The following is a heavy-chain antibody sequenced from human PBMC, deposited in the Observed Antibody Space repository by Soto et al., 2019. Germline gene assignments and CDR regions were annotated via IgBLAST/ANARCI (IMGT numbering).Heavy chain of an antibody. J-gene: IGHJ4*02. CDR2: IYYSGGT. CDR1: GGSISSYY. CDR3: ARRYGGNLDY. Sequence: QVQLQESGPGLVKPSETLSLTCTVSGGSISSYYWSWIRQPRGKGLEWIGYIYYSGGTNYNPSLKSRVTISVDSSKNHFSLKLSSVTAADTAVYYCARRYGGNLDYWGQGTLVTVSS. D-gene: IGHD1-26*01. V-gene: IGHV4-59*08.